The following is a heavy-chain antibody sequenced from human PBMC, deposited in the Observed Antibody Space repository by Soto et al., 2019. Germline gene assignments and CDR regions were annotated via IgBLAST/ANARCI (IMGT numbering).Heavy chain of an antibody. V-gene: IGHV2-5*02. D-gene: IGHD3-10*01. Sequence: QITLKESGPTLVKPTQTLTLTCTFSGLSLSTSGEAVGWIRQPPGKALEWLALIYWDDDKRSNPTLKTRLTITNDTSKNQVVLTLTNMDPVDTATYYCARYVSTSPAGWFDPWGQGILVTVSS. J-gene: IGHJ5*02. CDR2: IYWDDDK. CDR3: ARYVSTSPAGWFDP. CDR1: GLSLSTSGEA.